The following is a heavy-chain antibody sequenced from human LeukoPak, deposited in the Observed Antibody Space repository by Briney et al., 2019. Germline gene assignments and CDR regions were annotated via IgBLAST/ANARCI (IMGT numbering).Heavy chain of an antibody. V-gene: IGHV3-11*03. Sequence: GGSLRLSCAASGFTFSDYYMSWIRQAPGKGLEWVSYISSSSSYTNYADSVKGRFTISRDNSKNSLYLQMNSLRAEDTAVYYCASPAAGSNFDCWGQGTLATVSS. CDR3: ASPAAGSNFDC. J-gene: IGHJ4*02. CDR2: ISSSSSYT. CDR1: GFTFSDYY. D-gene: IGHD6-13*01.